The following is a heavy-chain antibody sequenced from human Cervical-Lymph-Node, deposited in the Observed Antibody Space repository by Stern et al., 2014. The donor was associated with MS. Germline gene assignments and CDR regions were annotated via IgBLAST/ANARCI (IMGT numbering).Heavy chain of an antibody. Sequence: VQLVESGGGLVQPGGSQRLSCVASGSTFSTSWMSWVRQAPGTGLEWGANIKRDGSETYYLGSVKGRFTISLSHAKSSLYLEMNSLRAEDTAVYYCTRFLQSGWSDLFDSWGRGTLVTVSS. D-gene: IGHD6-19*01. J-gene: IGHJ5*01. CDR2: IKRDGSET. V-gene: IGHV3-7*01. CDR1: GSTFSTSW. CDR3: TRFLQSGWSDLFDS.